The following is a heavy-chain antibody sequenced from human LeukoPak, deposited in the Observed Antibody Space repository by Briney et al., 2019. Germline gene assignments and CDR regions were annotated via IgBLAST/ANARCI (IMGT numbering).Heavy chain of an antibody. J-gene: IGHJ4*02. D-gene: IGHD2-15*01. CDR3: ARGVYPYCSGGSCVVAGY. CDR1: GYTFTSYD. Sequence: GASVKVSCKASGYTFTSYDINWVRQATGQGLEWMGWMNPNSGNTGYAQKFQGRVTITRNTSISTAYMELSSLRSEDTAVYYCARGVYPYCSGGSCVVAGYWGQGTLVTVSS. CDR2: MNPNSGNT. V-gene: IGHV1-8*03.